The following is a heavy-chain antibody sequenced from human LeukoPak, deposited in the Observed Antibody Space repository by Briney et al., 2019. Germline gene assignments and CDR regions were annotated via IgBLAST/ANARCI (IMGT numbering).Heavy chain of an antibody. V-gene: IGHV3-11*01. D-gene: IGHD5-18*01. CDR3: ASSQVQLWPYYYMDV. Sequence: KGRFTISRDNAKNSLYLQMNSLRAEDTAVYYCASSQVQLWPYYYMDVWGKGTTVTISS. J-gene: IGHJ6*03.